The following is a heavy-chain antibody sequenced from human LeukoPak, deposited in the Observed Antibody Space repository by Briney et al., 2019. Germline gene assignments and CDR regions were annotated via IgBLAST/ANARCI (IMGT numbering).Heavy chain of an antibody. CDR2: ISFDGSNK. J-gene: IGHJ4*02. CDR1: GFTLSNYL. D-gene: IGHD5/OR15-5a*01. CDR3: ASALLSQSQIYYCVY. Sequence: GGSLRLSWAASGFTLSNYLREWVRQAPGKGLEWVAVISFDGSNKYYADSVKGRFTISRDISNNTLFLQMNSLRAEDRAGYYCASALLSQSQIYYCVYWGEGALVTVSS. V-gene: IGHV3-30-3*01.